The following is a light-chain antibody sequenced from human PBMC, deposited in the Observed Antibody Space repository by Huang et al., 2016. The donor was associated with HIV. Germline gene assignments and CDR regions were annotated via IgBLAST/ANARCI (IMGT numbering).Light chain of an antibody. Sequence: DIVMTQSPLSLPVTPGEPASISCRSSQSLLHSNGYNYLHWYLQKPGQSPHRLIYLGSNRASGVPDRFSGSGSGTNFTLKISRVEAEDVGVYYCMQALQTPFTFGPGTKVDIK. CDR2: LGS. J-gene: IGKJ3*01. CDR1: QSLLHSNGYNY. V-gene: IGKV2-28*01. CDR3: MQALQTPFT.